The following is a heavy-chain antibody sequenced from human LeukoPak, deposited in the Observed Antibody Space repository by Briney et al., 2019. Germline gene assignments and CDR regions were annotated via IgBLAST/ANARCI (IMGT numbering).Heavy chain of an antibody. Sequence: GRSLRLSCTASGFTFGDYAMSWARQAPGKGLEWVGFIRSKAYGGTTEYAASVKGRFTISRDDSKNIAYLQMNSLKTEDTAVYYCTRNYYGSGSYVDYWGQGTLVTVSS. CDR2: IRSKAYGGTT. D-gene: IGHD3-10*01. CDR3: TRNYYGSGSYVDY. J-gene: IGHJ4*02. V-gene: IGHV3-49*04. CDR1: GFTFGDYA.